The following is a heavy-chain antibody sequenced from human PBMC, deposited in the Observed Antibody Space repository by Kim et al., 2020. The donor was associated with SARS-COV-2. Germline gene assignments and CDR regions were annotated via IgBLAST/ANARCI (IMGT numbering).Heavy chain of an antibody. J-gene: IGHJ4*02. V-gene: IGHV3-7*01. D-gene: IGHD3-16*02. Sequence: YHMDYGKGRYTISRDNAKNSLNLQMNTLRAEDTAVYYCARDGRYTVVASVWGQGTPVTVST. CDR3: ARDGRYTVVASV.